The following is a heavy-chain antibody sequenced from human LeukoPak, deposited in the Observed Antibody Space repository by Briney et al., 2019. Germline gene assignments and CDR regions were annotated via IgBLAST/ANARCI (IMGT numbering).Heavy chain of an antibody. D-gene: IGHD5-12*01. CDR2: INHSGST. J-gene: IGHJ4*02. CDR1: GGSFSGYY. V-gene: IGHV4-34*01. Sequence: SETLSLTCAVYGGSFSGYYWSWIRKPPGKGLEWIGEINHSGSTNYNPSLKSRVTISVDTSKNQFSLKLSSVTAADTAVYYCARGDSGYDNFDYWGQGTLVTVSS. CDR3: ARGDSGYDNFDY.